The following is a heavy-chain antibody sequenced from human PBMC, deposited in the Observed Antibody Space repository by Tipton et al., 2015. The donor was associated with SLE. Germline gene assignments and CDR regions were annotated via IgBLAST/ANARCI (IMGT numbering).Heavy chain of an antibody. CDR3: ARGTGYSSGWPFDY. J-gene: IGHJ4*02. CDR1: GGSISSGGYY. CDR2: INHSGST. V-gene: IGHV4-31*03. Sequence: TLSLTCTVSGGSISSGGYYWSWIRLHPGKGLEWIGEINHSGSTNYNPSLKSRVTISVDTSKNQFSPKLSSVTAADTAVYYCARGTGYSSGWPFDYWGQGTLVTVSS. D-gene: IGHD6-19*01.